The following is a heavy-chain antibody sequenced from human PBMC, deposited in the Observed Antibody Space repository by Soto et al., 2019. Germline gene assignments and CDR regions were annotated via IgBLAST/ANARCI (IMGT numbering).Heavy chain of an antibody. D-gene: IGHD1-1*01. V-gene: IGHV4-34*01. CDR1: DGSLTEYH. J-gene: IGHJ5*02. CDR2: VSHHGTS. CDR3: ARGQSAVDVFFPTPVPFDP. Sequence: QAQLQQWGAGLLKPSETLSLTCVVYDGSLTEYHWSWVPQTPGKGLEWIGEVSHHGTSHYNPSLGSRVIMSFDTSKDKFSLTLQSVTAADTGIYYCARGQSAVDVFFPTPVPFDPWGPGTPVTVSS.